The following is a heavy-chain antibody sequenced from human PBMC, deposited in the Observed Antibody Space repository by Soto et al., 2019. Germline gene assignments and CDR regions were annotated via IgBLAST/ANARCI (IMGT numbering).Heavy chain of an antibody. Sequence: GGSLRLSCAASGFTFSSYSMNWVRQAPGKGLEWVSSISSSSSYIYYADSVKGRFTISRDNAKNSLYLQMNSLRAEDTAVYYCASGVVPAALVTDYWGQGTLVTVSS. J-gene: IGHJ4*02. D-gene: IGHD2-2*01. V-gene: IGHV3-21*01. CDR3: ASGVVPAALVTDY. CDR2: ISSSSSYI. CDR1: GFTFSSYS.